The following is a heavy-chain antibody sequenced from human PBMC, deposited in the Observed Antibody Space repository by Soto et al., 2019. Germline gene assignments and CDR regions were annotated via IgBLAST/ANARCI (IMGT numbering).Heavy chain of an antibody. CDR3: ARTQGSSTSLEIYYYYYYGMDV. J-gene: IGHJ6*02. CDR1: GGTFSSYA. V-gene: IGHV1-69*01. Sequence: QVQLVQSGAEVKKPGSSVKVSCKASGGTFSSYAISWVRQAPGQGLEWMGGIIPISETTNYAQKFQGRVTITADEYKNTAYMELSSLRSEDTAVYYCARTQGSSTSLEIYYYYYYGMDVWGQGTTVTVSS. D-gene: IGHD2-2*01. CDR2: IIPISETT.